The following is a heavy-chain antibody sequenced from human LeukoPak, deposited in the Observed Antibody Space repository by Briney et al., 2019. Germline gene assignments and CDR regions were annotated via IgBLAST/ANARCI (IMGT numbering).Heavy chain of an antibody. CDR3: ARDYSSGPGHSDS. CDR1: GYTFTNYG. D-gene: IGHD4-11*01. Sequence: GASVKVSCKASGYTFTNYGMHWVRQAPGQGLEWMGISSPSGGDTSSAQKFQGRVTMTRDTSTSTVYMELRSLGSDDTAVYYCARDYSSGPGHSDSWGQGTLVTVSS. J-gene: IGHJ4*02. V-gene: IGHV1-46*01. CDR2: SSPSGGDT.